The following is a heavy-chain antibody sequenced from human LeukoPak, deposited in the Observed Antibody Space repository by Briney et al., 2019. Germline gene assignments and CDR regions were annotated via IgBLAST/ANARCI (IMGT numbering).Heavy chain of an antibody. Sequence: SETLSLTCTVSGGSISSSSYYWGWIRQPPGKGLEWIGSIYYSGSTYYNPSLKSRVTISVDTSKNQFSLKLSSVTAADTAVYFCATGGRQVRPRGLWSDPQQVSLIDYWGQGTLVTVSS. CDR2: IYYSGST. V-gene: IGHV4-39*07. J-gene: IGHJ4*02. D-gene: IGHD3-3*01. CDR3: ATGGRQVRPRGLWSDPQQVSLIDY. CDR1: GGSISSSSYY.